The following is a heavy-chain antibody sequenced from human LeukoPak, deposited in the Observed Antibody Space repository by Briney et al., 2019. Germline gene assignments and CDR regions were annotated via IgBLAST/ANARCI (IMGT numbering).Heavy chain of an antibody. D-gene: IGHD3-10*01. V-gene: IGHV3-48*03. Sequence: GGSLRLSCAASGFTFSNYAMNWVRQAPGKGLEWVSYISSSGSTIYYADSVKGRFTISRDNAKNSLYLQMNSLRAEDTAVYYCARGPFPTGSLIGEYWGQGTLVTVSS. CDR2: ISSSGSTI. J-gene: IGHJ4*02. CDR1: GFTFSNYA. CDR3: ARGPFPTGSLIGEY.